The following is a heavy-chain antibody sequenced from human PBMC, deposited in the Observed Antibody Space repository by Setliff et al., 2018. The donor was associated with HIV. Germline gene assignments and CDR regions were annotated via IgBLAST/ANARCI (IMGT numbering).Heavy chain of an antibody. J-gene: IGHJ3*02. CDR3: ARDRSSWGTDAFDI. CDR1: GYTFTSYG. Sequence: GASVKVSCKVSGYTFTSYGISWVRQAPGQGLEWMGWISAYNGNTNYAQKLQGRVTMTTDTSTSTAYMELRSLRSDDTAVYYCARDRSSWGTDAFDIWGQGTMVTVSS. CDR2: ISAYNGNT. V-gene: IGHV1-18*01. D-gene: IGHD6-13*01.